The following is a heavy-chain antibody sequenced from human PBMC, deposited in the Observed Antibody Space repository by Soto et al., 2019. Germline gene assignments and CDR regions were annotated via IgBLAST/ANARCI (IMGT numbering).Heavy chain of an antibody. V-gene: IGHV3-33*01. D-gene: IGHD6-6*01. CDR1: GFTFSSYG. J-gene: IGHJ4*02. Sequence: QVQLVESGGGVVQPGRSLRLSCAASGFTFSSYGMHWVRQAPGKGLEWVAVIWYDGSNKYYADSVKGRFTISRDKSKNTLYLQMNSLRAEDTAVYYCARAVAARIDYWGQGTLVTVSS. CDR2: IWYDGSNK. CDR3: ARAVAARIDY.